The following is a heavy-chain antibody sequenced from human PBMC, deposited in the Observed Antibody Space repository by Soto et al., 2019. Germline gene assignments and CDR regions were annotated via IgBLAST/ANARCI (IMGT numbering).Heavy chain of an antibody. J-gene: IGHJ4*02. V-gene: IGHV3-23*01. D-gene: IGHD3-10*01. Sequence: EVQLLESGGGLVQPGGCLRLSCAASGFTFGSYAMSWVRQAPGKGLEWVSLISGTGDISEYANSVKGRFNISRDYSKTTVFLQMNSLRAEDTAVYFCAKDNGNYGSGSFSHWGQGTLVTVSS. CDR1: GFTFGSYA. CDR2: ISGTGDIS. CDR3: AKDNGNYGSGSFSH.